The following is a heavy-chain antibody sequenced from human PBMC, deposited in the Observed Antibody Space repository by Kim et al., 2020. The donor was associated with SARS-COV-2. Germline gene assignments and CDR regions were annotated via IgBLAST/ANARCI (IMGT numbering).Heavy chain of an antibody. D-gene: IGHD3-10*01. CDR3: ARDHGVRGVTDYYYGMDV. V-gene: IGHV3-30-3*01. J-gene: IGHJ6*02. CDR1: GFTFSSYA. CDR2: ISYDGSNK. Sequence: GGSLRLSCAASGFTFSSYAMHWVRQAPGKGLEWVAVISYDGSNKYYADSVKGRFTISRDNSKNTLYLQMNSLRAEDTAVYYCARDHGVRGVTDYYYGMDVWGQGTTVTVSS.